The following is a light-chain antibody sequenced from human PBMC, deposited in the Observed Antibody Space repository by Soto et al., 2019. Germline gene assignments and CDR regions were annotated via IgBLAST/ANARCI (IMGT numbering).Light chain of an antibody. J-gene: IGKJ5*01. CDR3: QQRNSWPPIT. CDR1: QSVSTY. V-gene: IGKV3-11*01. CDR2: DTS. Sequence: EIVLTQSPATLSLSPGERGTLSCRASQSVSTYLAWYQQKPGQAPRLLIYDTSNRASGVPARFSGSGSGTDFTLTISSLEPEDFALYYCQQRNSWPPITFGQGTRLEIK.